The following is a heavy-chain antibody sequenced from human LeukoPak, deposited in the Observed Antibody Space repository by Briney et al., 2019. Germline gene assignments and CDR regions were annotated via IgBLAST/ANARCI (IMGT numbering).Heavy chain of an antibody. V-gene: IGHV3-7*05. D-gene: IGHD3-3*01. CDR3: ARRTYWSGYSSFDY. J-gene: IGHJ4*02. CDR1: GFTFSIYW. Sequence: GGSLRLSCAASGFTFSIYWMSWVRQAPGKGLEWVANIRPDGSEKYYVDFVKGRFTISRDTAKNSLYLQMNRLGAEDTAGYYCARRTYWSGYSSFDYWGQGTLVTVSS. CDR2: IRPDGSEK.